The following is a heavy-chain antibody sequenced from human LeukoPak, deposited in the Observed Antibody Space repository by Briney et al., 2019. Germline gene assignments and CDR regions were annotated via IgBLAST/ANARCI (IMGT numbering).Heavy chain of an antibody. D-gene: IGHD6-13*01. CDR2: ISGSGGST. Sequence: GGSLRLSCAASGFTFSSYAMSWVRQAPGKGLEWVSAISGSGGSTYYADSVKGRFTISRDNSKNTLYLQMNSLRAEDTAVSYCAKLGAYSSSWYGGSWFDPWGQGTLVTVSS. CDR1: GFTFSSYA. J-gene: IGHJ5*02. V-gene: IGHV3-23*01. CDR3: AKLGAYSSSWYGGSWFDP.